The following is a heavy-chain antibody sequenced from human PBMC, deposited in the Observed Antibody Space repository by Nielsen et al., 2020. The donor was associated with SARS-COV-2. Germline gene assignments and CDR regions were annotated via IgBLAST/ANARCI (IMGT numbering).Heavy chain of an antibody. V-gene: IGHV5-51*01. CDR2: VYPGDSDS. D-gene: IGHD2-2*01. J-gene: IGHJ5*02. CDR3: ARRYCSSPSCYGDP. Sequence: GESLKISCKGSGYTFTSYWINWVRQMPGKGLEWMGVVYPGDSDSRYSPSFQGQVTISADKSTSTAYLQWSSLKASDTAIYYCARRYCSSPSCYGDPWGRGTLVTVSP. CDR1: GYTFTSYW.